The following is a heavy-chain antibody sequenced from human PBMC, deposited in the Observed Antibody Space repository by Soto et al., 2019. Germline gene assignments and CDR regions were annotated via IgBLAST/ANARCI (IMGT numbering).Heavy chain of an antibody. D-gene: IGHD2-2*01. CDR3: VRSQGSSTSLEIYYYYYYGMDV. J-gene: IGHJ6*02. CDR2: IIPISDTT. Sequence: QVQLVQSEAEVKKPGSSVKVSCKASGGTFSSYAISWVRQAPGQGLEWMGGIIPISDTTNYAQKFQGRVTITADESTSTAYMELSSLRSEDTAVYYCVRSQGSSTSLEIYYYYYYGMDVWGQGTKVTVSS. V-gene: IGHV1-69*01. CDR1: GGTFSSYA.